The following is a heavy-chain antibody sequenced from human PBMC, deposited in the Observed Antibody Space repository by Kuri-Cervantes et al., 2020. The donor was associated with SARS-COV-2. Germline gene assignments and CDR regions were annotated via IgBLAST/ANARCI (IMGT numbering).Heavy chain of an antibody. V-gene: IGHV3-48*01. Sequence: GESLKISCAASGFTFGASDMNWVRQSPGKGLERVSYISSGRRSIYYTDAVKGRFTISRDNGKNSLFLQMNSLRAEDTAVYYCVRGIVGPGYGITGSYLDSWGQGVLVTVSS. J-gene: IGHJ4*02. CDR3: VRGIVGPGYGITGSYLDS. CDR1: GFTFGASD. CDR2: ISSGRRSI. D-gene: IGHD1-20*01.